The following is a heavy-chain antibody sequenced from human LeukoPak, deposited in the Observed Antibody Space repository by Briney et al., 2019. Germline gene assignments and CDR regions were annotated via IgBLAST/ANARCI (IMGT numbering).Heavy chain of an antibody. J-gene: IGHJ4*02. D-gene: IGHD3-9*01. CDR1: GFTFSSYG. CDR2: ISYDGSNK. V-gene: IGHV3-30*18. CDR3: AKSPTGLLNPLFDY. Sequence: PGGSLRLSCAASGFTFSSYGMHWVRQAPGKGLEWVAVISYDGSNKYYADSVKGRFTISRDNSKNTLYLQMNSLRAEDTAVYYCAKSPTGLLNPLFDYWGQGTLVTVSS.